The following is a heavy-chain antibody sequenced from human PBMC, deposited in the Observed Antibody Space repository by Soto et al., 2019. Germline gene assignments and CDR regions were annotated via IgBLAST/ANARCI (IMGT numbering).Heavy chain of an antibody. CDR3: AKGRGGSGSLTPRVDF. CDR2: ISGGGDTT. Sequence: EVQLLESGGGLVQPGGSLRLSCAASGFTFNNYAMTWVRQAPGKGLEWVSAISGGGDTTSYADSMKGRFTVSRDGSKNTLYLQMSSLRAEDTALYYCAKGRGGSGSLTPRVDFWGQGTLVTVSS. CDR1: GFTFNNYA. D-gene: IGHD3-10*01. V-gene: IGHV3-23*01. J-gene: IGHJ4*02.